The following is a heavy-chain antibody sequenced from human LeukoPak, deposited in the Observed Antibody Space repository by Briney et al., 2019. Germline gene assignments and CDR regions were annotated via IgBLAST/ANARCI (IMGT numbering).Heavy chain of an antibody. CDR2: IKQDGSEK. CDR3: ARRGPDTRADAFDI. Sequence: GGSLRLSCAASEFTFSSYWMSWVRQAPGKGLEWVANIKQDGSEKYYVDSVKGRFTISRDNAKNSLYLQMNSLRAEDTAVYYCARRGPDTRADAFDIWGQGTMVTVSS. J-gene: IGHJ3*02. CDR1: EFTFSSYW. V-gene: IGHV3-7*01. D-gene: IGHD5-18*01.